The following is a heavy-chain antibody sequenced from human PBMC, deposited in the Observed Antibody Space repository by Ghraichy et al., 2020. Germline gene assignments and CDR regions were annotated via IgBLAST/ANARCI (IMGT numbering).Heavy chain of an antibody. Sequence: TPSLTCTVSGGSISSGGYYWSWIRQHPGKGLEWIGYIYYSGSTYYNPSLKSRVTISVDTSKNQFSLKLSSVTAADTAVYYCARDASGYYSRLTYYYGMDVWGQGTTVTVSS. CDR2: IYYSGST. CDR3: ARDASGYYSRLTYYYGMDV. J-gene: IGHJ6*02. V-gene: IGHV4-31*03. D-gene: IGHD3-22*01. CDR1: GGSISSGGYY.